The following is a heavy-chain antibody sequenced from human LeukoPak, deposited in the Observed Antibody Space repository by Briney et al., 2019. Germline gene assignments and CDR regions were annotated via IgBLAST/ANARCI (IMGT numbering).Heavy chain of an antibody. D-gene: IGHD3-9*01. CDR2: IWYDGSNK. CDR1: GFTFSSYG. V-gene: IGHV3-33*01. J-gene: IGHJ4*02. Sequence: GRSLRLSCAASGFTFSSYGMHWVRQAPGKGLEWVAVIWYDGSNKYYADSVEGRFTISRDNSKDTLYLQMNSLRAEDTAVYYCARDGGYFDWLNYFDYWGQGTLVTVSS. CDR3: ARDGGYFDWLNYFDY.